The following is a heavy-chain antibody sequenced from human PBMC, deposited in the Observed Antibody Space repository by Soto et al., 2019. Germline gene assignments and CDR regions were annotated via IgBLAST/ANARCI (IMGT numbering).Heavy chain of an antibody. V-gene: IGHV4-38-2*01. CDR1: GYSISSGYY. J-gene: IGHJ4*02. Sequence: SETLSLTCAVSGYSISSGYYWGWIRQPPGKGLEWIGGIYHSGSTYYNPSLKSRVTISVDTSKNQFSLKLSSVTAADTAVYYCASLGITGTTDTFDYWGQGTLVTVSS. D-gene: IGHD1-7*01. CDR2: IYHSGST. CDR3: ASLGITGTTDTFDY.